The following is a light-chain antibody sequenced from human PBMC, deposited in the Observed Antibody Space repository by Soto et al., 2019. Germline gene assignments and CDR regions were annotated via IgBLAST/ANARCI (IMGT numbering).Light chain of an antibody. Sequence: EIVLTQSPGTLSLSPGERATLSCRASQSVSSSYLAWYQQKPGQAPRLLIYGASSRATGIQDRFSGSGSVTDFTLTISRLEPEDFAVYYCQQYGSSTWTFGQGTKVEIK. CDR3: QQYGSSTWT. J-gene: IGKJ1*01. CDR2: GAS. V-gene: IGKV3-20*01. CDR1: QSVSSSY.